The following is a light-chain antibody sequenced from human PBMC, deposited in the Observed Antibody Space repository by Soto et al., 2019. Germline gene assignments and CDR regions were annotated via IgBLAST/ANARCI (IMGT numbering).Light chain of an antibody. CDR1: SSDVGSYNL. Sequence: QSALTQPASVSGSPGQSITISCTGTSSDVGSYNLVSWYQQHPGKAPKLIIYEVSERPSGVSHRFSGSKTGNTASLTISGLQAEDEADYYCCLYATPRLLGGGTKLTVL. V-gene: IGLV2-23*02. CDR2: EVS. J-gene: IGLJ2*01. CDR3: CLYATPRL.